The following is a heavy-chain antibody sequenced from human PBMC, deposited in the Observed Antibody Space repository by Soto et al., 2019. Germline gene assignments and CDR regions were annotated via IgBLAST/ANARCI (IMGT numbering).Heavy chain of an antibody. V-gene: IGHV3-7*04. D-gene: IGHD1-26*01. CDR2: TKQDGSAA. Sequence: EVQLVESGGGLVQPGGSLRLSCAASGFTLGSYWMAWVRQAPGKGLEWVATTKQDGSAAYYVDSVKGRFTISRDNAKNSLSLQMNSLRVEDTAVYHCVRDFITGQVGYFQHWGQGTLVTVSS. J-gene: IGHJ1*01. CDR1: GFTLGSYW. CDR3: VRDFITGQVGYFQH.